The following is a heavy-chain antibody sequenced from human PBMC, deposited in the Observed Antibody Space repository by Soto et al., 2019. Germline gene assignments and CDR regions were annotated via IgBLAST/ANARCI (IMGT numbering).Heavy chain of an antibody. CDR1: GYTFASYG. D-gene: IGHD2-2*01. V-gene: IGHV1-18*01. Sequence: QVQLVQSGAEVKKPGASVKVSCKASGYTFASYGISWVRQAPGQGLEWMGWISAYNGNTNYAQKLQGRVTMTTDTLRRTAYMEVRSMRSDDTAVYYCAREGTCSSNSCPTYFSFGMDVWGQGTTVTVSS. J-gene: IGHJ6*02. CDR2: ISAYNGNT. CDR3: AREGTCSSNSCPTYFSFGMDV.